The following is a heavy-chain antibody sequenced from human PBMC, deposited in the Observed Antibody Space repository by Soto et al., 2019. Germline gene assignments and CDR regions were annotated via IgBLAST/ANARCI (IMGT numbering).Heavy chain of an antibody. CDR2: IIPIFGTA. J-gene: IGHJ4*02. V-gene: IGHV1-69*13. CDR1: GGTFSSYA. D-gene: IGHD5-18*01. Sequence: ASVKVSCKASGGTFSSYAISWVRQAPGQGLEWMGGIIPIFGTANYAQKFQGRVTITADESTSTAYMELSSLRSEDTAVYYCARILEFRDGYISHFDYWGQGTLVTVSS. CDR3: ARILEFRDGYISHFDY.